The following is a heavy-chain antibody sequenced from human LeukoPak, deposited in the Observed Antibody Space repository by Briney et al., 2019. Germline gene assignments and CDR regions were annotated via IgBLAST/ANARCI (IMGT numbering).Heavy chain of an antibody. CDR3: ARDSYGDSPGMDV. J-gene: IGHJ6*02. CDR2: IYYSGST. D-gene: IGHD4-17*01. Sequence: SETLSLTCAVSGGSISSGGYSWSWIRQPPGKGLEWIGYIYYSGSTNYNPSLKSRVTISVDTSKNQFSLKLSSVTAADTAVYYCARDSYGDSPGMDVWGQGTTVTVSS. CDR1: GGSISSGGYS. V-gene: IGHV4-61*08.